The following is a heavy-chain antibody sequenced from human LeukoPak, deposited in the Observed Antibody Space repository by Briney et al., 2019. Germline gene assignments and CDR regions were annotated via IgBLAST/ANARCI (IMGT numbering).Heavy chain of an antibody. J-gene: IGHJ4*02. CDR2: INPNSGGT. V-gene: IGHV1-2*06. D-gene: IGHD5-24*01. CDR3: AKVGDGYTDFDY. Sequence: ASVTVSCKASGYTFTGFYMHWVRQAPGQGLEWMGRINPNSGGTNYAQKFQGRVTMTRDASISTAYMELSRLRSDDTAVYYCAKVGDGYTDFDYWGQGTLVTVSS. CDR1: GYTFTGFY.